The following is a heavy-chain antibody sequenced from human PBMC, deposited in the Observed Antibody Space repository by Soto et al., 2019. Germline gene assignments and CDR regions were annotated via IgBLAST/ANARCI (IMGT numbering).Heavy chain of an antibody. CDR2: ISSGGST. CDR3: ASRQGQWLAYDY. Sequence: PSETLSLTCTVSGDSINNYYWSWIRQPPGKGLEWIGYISSGGSTNYNPSLKSRVTISVDTSKKQFSLKLSSVTAADTAVYYCASRQGQWLAYDYWGQGTLVTVSS. D-gene: IGHD6-19*01. CDR1: GDSINNYY. J-gene: IGHJ4*02. V-gene: IGHV4-59*01.